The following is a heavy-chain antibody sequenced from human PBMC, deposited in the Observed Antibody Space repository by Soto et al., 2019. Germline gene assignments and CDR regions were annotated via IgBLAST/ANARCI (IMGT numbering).Heavy chain of an antibody. CDR1: GFSFSSYA. CDR3: ARDMYSSDYFVKWFEP. J-gene: IGHJ5*02. V-gene: IGHV3-30-3*01. Sequence: QVRLVESGGGVVQPGRSLRLSCTASGFSFSSYAMYWFRQPPGKGLEWVAVISHDGINKHYADSVKGRVTVSRDNSNHSLDLQLNSLRGEDTAMYYRARDMYSSDYFVKWFEPWGQGTLVTVSS. D-gene: IGHD6-19*01. CDR2: ISHDGINK.